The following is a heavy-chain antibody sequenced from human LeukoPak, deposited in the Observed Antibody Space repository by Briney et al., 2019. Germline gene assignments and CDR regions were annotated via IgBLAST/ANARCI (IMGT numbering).Heavy chain of an antibody. J-gene: IGHJ3*02. CDR1: GGSISSYY. CDR2: IYYSGST. V-gene: IGHV4-59*08. Sequence: SETLSLTCTVSGGSISSYYWSWIRQPPGKGLEWIGYIYYSGSTNYNPSLKSRVTISVDTSKNQFSLKLSSVTAADTAVYYCARRPIVGVGVYAFDIWGQGTMVTVSS. CDR3: ARRPIVGVGVYAFDI. D-gene: IGHD2-15*01.